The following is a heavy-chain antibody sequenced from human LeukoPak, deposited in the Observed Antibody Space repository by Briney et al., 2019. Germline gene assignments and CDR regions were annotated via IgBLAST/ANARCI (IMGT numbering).Heavy chain of an antibody. D-gene: IGHD2/OR15-2a*01. J-gene: IGHJ4*02. V-gene: IGHV3-23*01. Sequence: GGSLRLSCAASGFPFSRYAMSWVRQTPERGLEWVSVISGSDGSRYYADSVKGRFTISRDDSRNTVYLQMNNLRAEDTAVYYCAKQVSCDTTTCYSGMPPYYWGQGTLVTVSS. CDR1: GFPFSRYA. CDR2: ISGSDGSR. CDR3: AKQVSCDTTTCYSGMPPYY.